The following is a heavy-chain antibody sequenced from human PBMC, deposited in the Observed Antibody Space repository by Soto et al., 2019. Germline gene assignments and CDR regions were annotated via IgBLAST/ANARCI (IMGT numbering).Heavy chain of an antibody. CDR2: LSNSGTYT. CDR3: ARDRYVFDY. CDR1: GFAFSDYY. Sequence: GSLKLSCAASGFAFSDYYMTWIRQAPGKGLEWVSSLSNSGTYTNYADSVKGRFITSRDNAKNSLVLHLNSLRAEDTAVYFCARDRYVFDYWGQGALVTVSS. V-gene: IGHV3-11*05. D-gene: IGHD3-16*01. J-gene: IGHJ4*02.